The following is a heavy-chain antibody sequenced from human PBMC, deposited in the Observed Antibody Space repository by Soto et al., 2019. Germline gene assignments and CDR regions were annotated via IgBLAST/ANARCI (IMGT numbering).Heavy chain of an antibody. D-gene: IGHD3-16*01. CDR1: GFNFQNYA. CDR2: INWSTGTT. CDR3: TIRDYDSGGSDS. V-gene: IGHV3-9*01. Sequence: EVQLVESGGGLVLPGRSLTLSCVASGFNFQNYAMQWVRQVPGKGLEWVSGINWSTGTTGYADTVKGRFLLSRDNVGNSLYLDMNSLRVEDTAFYYCTIRDYDSGGSDSWGPGTLVTVSS. J-gene: IGHJ4*02.